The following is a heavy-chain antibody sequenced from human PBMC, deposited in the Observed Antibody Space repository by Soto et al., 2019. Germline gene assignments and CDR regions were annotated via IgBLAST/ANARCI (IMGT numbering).Heavy chain of an antibody. CDR1: GYTFTSYG. CDR3: ARLGVVVVAASASYYYYGMDV. CDR2: ISAYNGNT. V-gene: IGHV1-18*01. Sequence: ASVKVSCKASGYTFTSYGISWLRQAPGQGLEWMGWISAYNGNTNYAQKLQGRVTMTTDTSTSTAYMELRSLRSDDTAVYYCARLGVVVVAASASYYYYGMDVWGQGTTVTVSS. D-gene: IGHD2-15*01. J-gene: IGHJ6*02.